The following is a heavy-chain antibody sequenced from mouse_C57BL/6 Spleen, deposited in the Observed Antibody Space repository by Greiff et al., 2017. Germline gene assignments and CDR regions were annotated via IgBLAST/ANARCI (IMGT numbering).Heavy chain of an antibody. CDR3: ARGGTTVVATRDWYFDV. Sequence: EVQLVESGPGMVKPSQSLSLTCTVTGYSITSGYDWHWIRHFPGNKLEWMGYISYSGSTNYNPSLKSRISITHDTSKNHFFLKLNSVTTEDTATYYCARGGTTVVATRDWYFDVWGTGTTVTVSS. J-gene: IGHJ1*03. CDR2: ISYSGST. D-gene: IGHD1-1*01. V-gene: IGHV3-1*01. CDR1: GYSITSGYD.